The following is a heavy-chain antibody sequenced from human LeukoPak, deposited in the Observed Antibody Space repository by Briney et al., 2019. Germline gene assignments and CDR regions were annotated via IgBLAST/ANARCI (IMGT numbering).Heavy chain of an antibody. V-gene: IGHV1-2*02. D-gene: IGHD2-8*01. Sequence: ASVKVSCRASGYTFTHYYVHWVRQAPGQGPEWMGWIIPNSGGTSYAQNFQGRVTMTGDTSISTAYMELSRLTSDDTAVYYCVGGTRFLDYWGQGTLVTVSS. CDR2: IIPNSGGT. CDR1: GYTFTHYY. J-gene: IGHJ4*02. CDR3: VGGTRFLDY.